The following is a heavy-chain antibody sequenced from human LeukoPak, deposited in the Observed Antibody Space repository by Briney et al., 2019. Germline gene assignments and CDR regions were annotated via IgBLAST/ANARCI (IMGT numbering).Heavy chain of an antibody. CDR1: GFTFHNAW. CDR2: MKSNPDGGTS. CDR3: TTLSNDVHY. D-gene: IGHD4-11*01. V-gene: IGHV3-15*01. J-gene: IGHJ4*02. Sequence: PGGSLRLSCAASGFTFHNAWMTWVRQAPGKGLEWVGRMKSNPDGGTSDYAAPVKGRFTISRDDSKNTLYLHMNSLRAGDTAVYYCTTLSNDVHYWGQGTLVTVS.